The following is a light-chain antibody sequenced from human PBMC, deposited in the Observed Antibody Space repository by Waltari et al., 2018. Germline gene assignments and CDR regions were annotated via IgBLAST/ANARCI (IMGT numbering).Light chain of an antibody. Sequence: QSVLTPPPSAPGTPGHRVTISCSGRSSNTGRSSVCWYQPLPGTAPNLRIYRNDQRPSGVPDRFSGSRSGTSASLAISGLRSEDEADYYCAAWDDSLTVRFGGGTKLTVL. J-gene: IGLJ3*02. V-gene: IGLV1-47*01. CDR2: RND. CDR3: AAWDDSLTVR. CDR1: SSNTGRSS.